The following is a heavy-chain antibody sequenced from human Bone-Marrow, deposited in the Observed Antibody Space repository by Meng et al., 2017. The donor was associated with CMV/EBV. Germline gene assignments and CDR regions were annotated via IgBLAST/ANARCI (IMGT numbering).Heavy chain of an antibody. V-gene: IGHV3-21*04. D-gene: IGHD6-19*01. CDR3: AKDSPIGGIAVAGDYYYGMDV. J-gene: IGHJ6*02. CDR1: GFTFSSYS. CDR2: ISSSSSYI. Sequence: GSLRLSCAASGFTFSSYSMNWVRQAPGKGLEWVSSISSSSSYIYYADSVKGRFTISRDNSKNTLYLQMNSLRAEDTAVYYCAKDSPIGGIAVAGDYYYGMDVWGQGTTVTVSS.